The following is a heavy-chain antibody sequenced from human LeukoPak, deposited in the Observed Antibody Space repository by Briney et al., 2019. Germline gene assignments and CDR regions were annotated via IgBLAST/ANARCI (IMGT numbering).Heavy chain of an antibody. CDR3: ARDLTQGLYYFDY. CDR1: GFTFNTYW. Sequence: PGRSLRLSCAASGFTFNTYWMTWVRQAPGKGLEWVANIKQDGSEKYYVDSVKGRFTISRDNAKNTLYLQMNSLRAEDTAVYYCARDLTQGLYYFDYWGQGTLVTVSS. V-gene: IGHV3-7*04. D-gene: IGHD4-23*01. J-gene: IGHJ4*02. CDR2: IKQDGSEK.